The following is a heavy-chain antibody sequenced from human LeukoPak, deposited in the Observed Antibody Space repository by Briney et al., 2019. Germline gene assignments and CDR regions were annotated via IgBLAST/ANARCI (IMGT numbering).Heavy chain of an antibody. V-gene: IGHV3-23*01. D-gene: IGHD4-17*01. CDR3: AKFLMTAVTTGFGS. CDR2: ISANGVRT. Sequence: PGGSLRLSCAASGSTFNTYAMSWVRQAPGKGLEWVSLISANGVRTFYADSVKGRFIISRDNSKNTLYLQMDSLRAEDTAVYYCAKFLMTAVTTGFGSWGQGTLVTVSS. J-gene: IGHJ4*02. CDR1: GSTFNTYA.